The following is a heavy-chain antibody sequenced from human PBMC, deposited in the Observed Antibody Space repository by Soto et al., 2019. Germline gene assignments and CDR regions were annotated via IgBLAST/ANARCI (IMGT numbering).Heavy chain of an antibody. V-gene: IGHV3-30*18. CDR1: GFTFSSYG. D-gene: IGHD2-21*01. Sequence: QVQLVESGGGVVQPGRSLRLSCAASGFTFSSYGMHWVRQAPGKGLEWVAVISYDGSNKYYADSVKGRFTISRDNSKNTLYLQMNSLRAEDTAVYYCAKDPSYCGGDCQPEHWGQGTLVTVSS. CDR2: ISYDGSNK. J-gene: IGHJ1*01. CDR3: AKDPSYCGGDCQPEH.